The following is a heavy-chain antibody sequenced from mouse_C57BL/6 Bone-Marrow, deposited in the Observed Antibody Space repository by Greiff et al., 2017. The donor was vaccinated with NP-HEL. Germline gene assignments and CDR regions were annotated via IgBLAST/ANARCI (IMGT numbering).Heavy chain of an antibody. V-gene: IGHV1-72*01. J-gene: IGHJ3*01. CDR3: AREERLPTWFAY. CDR2: IDPNSGGT. CDR1: GYTFTSYW. D-gene: IGHD2-2*01. Sequence: QVQLQQPGAELVKPGASVKLSCKASGYTFTSYWMHWVKQRPGRGLEWIGRIDPNSGGTKYNEKFKSKATLTVDKSSSTAYLQLSSRASEDSAGYDCAREERLPTWFAYWGQGTLVTVSA.